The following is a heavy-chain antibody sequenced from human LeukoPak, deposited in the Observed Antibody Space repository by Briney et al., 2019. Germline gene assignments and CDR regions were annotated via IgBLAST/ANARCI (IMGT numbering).Heavy chain of an antibody. CDR3: ARHYYDYLWGSYRPGDYFDY. J-gene: IGHJ4*02. CDR2: ISAYNDNT. D-gene: IGHD3-16*02. V-gene: IGHV1-18*01. Sequence: GASVKVSCKASGYTFTSYGISRVRQAPGKGLEGMGWISAYNDNTNYAQRVHGRVTLTTDTSTRTAYMELRSLSSDDTAVYYCARHYYDYLWGSYRPGDYFDYWGQGTLVTVSS. CDR1: GYTFTSYG.